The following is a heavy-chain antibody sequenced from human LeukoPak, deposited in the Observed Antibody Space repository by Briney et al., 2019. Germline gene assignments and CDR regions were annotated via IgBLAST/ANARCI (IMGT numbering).Heavy chain of an antibody. J-gene: IGHJ4*02. V-gene: IGHV4-59*12. Sequence: PSETLSLTCTVSGGSISSYYWSWIRQPPGKGLEWIAYIYYSGDTKYNPSLKSRVTISGDTSKNQFSLKLKSVTAADTAVYYCARLDPAMLFFDYWGQGTLVTVSS. D-gene: IGHD5-18*01. CDR1: GGSISSYY. CDR3: ARLDPAMLFFDY. CDR2: IYYSGDT.